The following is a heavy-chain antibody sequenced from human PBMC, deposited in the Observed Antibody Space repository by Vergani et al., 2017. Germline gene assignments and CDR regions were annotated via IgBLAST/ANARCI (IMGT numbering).Heavy chain of an antibody. D-gene: IGHD3-16*01. V-gene: IGHV3-23*01. CDR1: GFTFSSYA. J-gene: IGHJ4*02. CDR2: ISGSGGST. Sequence: EVQLLESGGGLVQPGGSLRLSCAASGFTFSSYAMSWVRQAPGKGLEWVSAISGSGGSTYYADSVKGRFTISRDNSKNTQYLQMNSLRAEDTAVYYCAKDYGVEGEWPDYWGQGTLVTVSS. CDR3: AKDYGVEGEWPDY.